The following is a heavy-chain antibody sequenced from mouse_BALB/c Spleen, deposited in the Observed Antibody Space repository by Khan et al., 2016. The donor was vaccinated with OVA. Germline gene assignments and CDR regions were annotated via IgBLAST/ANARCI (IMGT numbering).Heavy chain of an antibody. CDR2: INTHSGVP. J-gene: IGHJ1*01. CDR1: GYTFTTAG. D-gene: IGHD2-2*01. V-gene: IGHV9-4*02. CDR3: ASGYGYDEYFDD. Sequence: QIQLVQSGPELKKPGETVRISCKASGYTFTTAGMQWVQKMPGKGLKWIGWINTHSGVPKYAEDFKGRFVFSLETSASTAYLQITNLKNEDTATYFCASGYGYDEYFDDWGEGTLVTVSS.